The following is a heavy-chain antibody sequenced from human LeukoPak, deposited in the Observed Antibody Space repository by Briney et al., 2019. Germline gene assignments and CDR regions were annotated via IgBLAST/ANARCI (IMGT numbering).Heavy chain of an antibody. CDR3: ARVRGTMVRGVIIPYYYMDV. D-gene: IGHD3-10*01. V-gene: IGHV1-18*01. CDR1: GYTFTSYG. Sequence: ASVKVSCKASGYTFTSYGISWVRQAPGQGLELMGWISAYNGNTNYAQKLQGRVTMTTDTSTSTAYMELRSLRSDDTAVYYCARVRGTMVRGVIIPYYYMDVWGKGTTVTVSS. CDR2: ISAYNGNT. J-gene: IGHJ6*03.